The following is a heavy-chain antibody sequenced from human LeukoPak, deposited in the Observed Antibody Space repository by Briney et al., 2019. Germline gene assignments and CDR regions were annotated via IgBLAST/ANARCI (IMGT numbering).Heavy chain of an antibody. CDR1: GGSVSSGSHY. J-gene: IGHJ4*02. CDR2: IYYSGST. CDR3: ARIIKVVRGVPFDY. V-gene: IGHV4-61*01. Sequence: SETLSLTCTVSGGSVSSGSHYWSWIRQPPGKGLEWIGYIYYSGSTNYNPSLKSRVTISVDTSKNQFSLKLSSVTAADTAVYYCARIIKVVRGVPFDYWGQGTLVTVSS. D-gene: IGHD3-10*01.